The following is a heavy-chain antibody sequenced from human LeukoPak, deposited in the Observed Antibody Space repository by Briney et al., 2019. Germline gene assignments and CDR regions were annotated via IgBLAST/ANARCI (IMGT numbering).Heavy chain of an antibody. CDR2: ITHSGST. J-gene: IGHJ4*02. D-gene: IGHD6-25*01. Sequence: SETLSLTCAVYGGSFSGYYWSWIRQPPGKGLEWIGEITHSGSTNYNPSLKSRVTISVDTSKNQFSLKLSSVTAADTAVYYCARETEAELGAAGTFDYWGQGTLVTVSS. V-gene: IGHV4-34*01. CDR1: GGSFSGYY. CDR3: ARETEAELGAAGTFDY.